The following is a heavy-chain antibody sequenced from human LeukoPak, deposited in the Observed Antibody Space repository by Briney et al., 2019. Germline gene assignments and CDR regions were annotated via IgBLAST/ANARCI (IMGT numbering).Heavy chain of an antibody. J-gene: IGHJ5*02. CDR2: FDPEDGET. CDR3: ARAAPYYDILTGYYLLNWFDP. CDR1: GYTLTELS. Sequence: GASVKVSCKVSGYTLTELSMHWVRQAPGKGLEWMGGFDPEDGETIYAQKFQGRVTMTRNTSISTAYMELSSLRSEDTAVYYCARAAPYYDILTGYYLLNWFDPWGRGTLVTVSS. V-gene: IGHV1-24*01. D-gene: IGHD3-9*01.